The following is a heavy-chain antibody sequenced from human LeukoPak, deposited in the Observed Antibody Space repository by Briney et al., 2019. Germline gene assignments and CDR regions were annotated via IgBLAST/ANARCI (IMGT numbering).Heavy chain of an antibody. Sequence: SETLSLTCTVSGGSISSSSHSWGWIRQPPGKGLEWIGEINHSGGTNYNPSLKSRVIMSVDTSKNQFSLKLSSVTAADTAVYYCARLKVPYTSGLAPWGQGTLVTVSS. CDR2: INHSGGT. J-gene: IGHJ5*02. CDR3: ARLKVPYTSGLAP. CDR1: GGSISSSSHS. D-gene: IGHD6-25*01. V-gene: IGHV4-39*01.